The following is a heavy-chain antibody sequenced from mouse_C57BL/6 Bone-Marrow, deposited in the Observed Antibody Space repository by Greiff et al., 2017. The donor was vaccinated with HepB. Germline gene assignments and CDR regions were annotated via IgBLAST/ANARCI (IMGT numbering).Heavy chain of an antibody. D-gene: IGHD2-3*01. J-gene: IGHJ2*01. CDR3: TRRRWLLRDYFDY. CDR1: GFTFSDAW. Sequence: EVKVVESGGGLVQPGGSMKLSCAASGFTFSDAWMDWVRQSPEKGLEWVAEIRNKANNHATYYAESVKGRFTISRDDSKSSVYLQMNSLRAEDTGIYYCTRRRWLLRDYFDYWGQGTTLTVSS. CDR2: IRNKANNHAT. V-gene: IGHV6-6*01.